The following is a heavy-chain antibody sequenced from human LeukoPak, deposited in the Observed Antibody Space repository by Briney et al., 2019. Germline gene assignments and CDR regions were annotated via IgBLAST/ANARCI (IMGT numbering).Heavy chain of an antibody. Sequence: ASVKVSCKTSGYAFINYDMNWVRQATGQGLEWMGWMDPNNGNTGYAQKLQGRVTMTRDTSTNTAYMELSSLTSEDTAVYYCARGPRESTTSDYWGQGTLVTVSS. CDR2: MDPNNGNT. J-gene: IGHJ4*02. CDR1: GYAFINYD. D-gene: IGHD1-14*01. V-gene: IGHV1-8*02. CDR3: ARGPRESTTSDY.